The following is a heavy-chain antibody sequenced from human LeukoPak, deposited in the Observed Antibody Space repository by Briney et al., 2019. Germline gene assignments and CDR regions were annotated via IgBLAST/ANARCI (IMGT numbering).Heavy chain of an antibody. V-gene: IGHV3-7*03. CDR2: IKQDGGEK. Sequence: GGSLRLSCAASGFTFSSYWMSWVRQAPGKGLEWVANIKQDGGEKYYVDSVKGRFTISRDNAKNSLYLQMNSLRAEDTAVYYCARDGGFDTTYYYYYYGMDVWGKGTTVTVSS. CDR1: GFTFSSYW. J-gene: IGHJ6*04. D-gene: IGHD3-16*01. CDR3: ARDGGFDTTYYYYYYGMDV.